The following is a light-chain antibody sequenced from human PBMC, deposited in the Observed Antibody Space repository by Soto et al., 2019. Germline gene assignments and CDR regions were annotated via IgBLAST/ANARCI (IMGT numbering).Light chain of an antibody. V-gene: IGKV4-1*01. CDR3: QQYYSTTWT. CDR1: QSVLYSSNNKNY. Sequence: DIVMTQSPDSLAVSLGERATINCKSSQSVLYSSNNKNYLAWYQQKPGQPPKLLIYCASTREAGVPDRFSGSGSGTAFTLTISSLQTEDLEVYYGQQYYSTTWTFGQGTKVDIK. J-gene: IGKJ1*01. CDR2: CAS.